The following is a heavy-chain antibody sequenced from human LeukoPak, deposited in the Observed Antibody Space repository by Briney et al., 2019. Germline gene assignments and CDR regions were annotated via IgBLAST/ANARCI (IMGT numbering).Heavy chain of an antibody. CDR1: GFTFSNYA. CDR3: ARGAGYNYPYYFDY. Sequence: GGSLRLSCAASGFTFSNYAMSWVRQAPGKGLEWVSTISGSGGGTYYADSVKGRFTISRDNSKNTLYLQMNSLRAEDTAVYYCARGAGYNYPYYFDYWGQGTLVTVSS. J-gene: IGHJ4*02. CDR2: ISGSGGGT. D-gene: IGHD5-24*01. V-gene: IGHV3-23*01.